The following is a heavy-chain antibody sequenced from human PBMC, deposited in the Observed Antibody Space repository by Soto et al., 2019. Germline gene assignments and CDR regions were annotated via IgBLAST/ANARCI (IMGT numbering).Heavy chain of an antibody. Sequence: KASETLSLTCTVSGGSISSNSYYWGWIRQPPGKGLEWIGSIYYSGGTYYNPSLKSRVTISVDTSKNQFSLKLSSVTAADTAVYHCARRVPYSSNWYFDYWGQGTLVTVSS. D-gene: IGHD6-13*01. CDR1: GGSISSNSYY. V-gene: IGHV4-39*01. CDR3: ARRVPYSSNWYFDY. J-gene: IGHJ4*02. CDR2: IYYSGGT.